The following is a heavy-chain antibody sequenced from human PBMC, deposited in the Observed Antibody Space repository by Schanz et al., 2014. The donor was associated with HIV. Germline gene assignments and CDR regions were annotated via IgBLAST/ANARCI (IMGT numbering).Heavy chain of an antibody. CDR1: GFTFSNYV. V-gene: IGHV3-23*01. D-gene: IGHD1-26*01. Sequence: EVHLLQSGGGLVQPGGSLRLSCVSFGFTFSNYVMGWVRQAPGKGLEWVSSVTSSGSTANYANPVRGRFTIPRDNSKNTVSLQMSSLRVEDTAQYYCARRGNQSPTKGGSFDYWGQGVLVSVSS. CDR3: ARRGNQSPTKGGSFDY. CDR2: VTSSGSTA. J-gene: IGHJ4*02.